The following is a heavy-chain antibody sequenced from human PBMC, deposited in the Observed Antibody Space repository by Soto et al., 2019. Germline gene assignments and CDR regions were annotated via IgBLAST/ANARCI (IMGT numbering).Heavy chain of an antibody. Sequence: LRLSCAASGFTFSSYAMHWVRQAPGKGLEWVAVISYDGSNKYYADSVKGRFTISRDNSKNTLYLQMNSLRAEDTAVYYCARGGYDFWSGYLNYWGQGTLVTVSS. J-gene: IGHJ4*02. D-gene: IGHD3-3*01. CDR3: ARGGYDFWSGYLNY. CDR1: GFTFSSYA. V-gene: IGHV3-30-3*01. CDR2: ISYDGSNK.